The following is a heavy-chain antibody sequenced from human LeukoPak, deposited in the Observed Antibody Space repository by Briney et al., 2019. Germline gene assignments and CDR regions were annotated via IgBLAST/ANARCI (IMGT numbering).Heavy chain of an antibody. Sequence: GGSLRLSCVASGFTFSSYAMSWVRQAPGKGLEWVSAISGSGGSTYYADSVKGRFTISRDNSKNTLYLQMNSLRAEDTAVYYCAKVRDSSEHRFFDYWGQGTLVTVSS. D-gene: IGHD3-22*01. CDR3: AKVRDSSEHRFFDY. CDR2: ISGSGGST. J-gene: IGHJ4*02. CDR1: GFTFSSYA. V-gene: IGHV3-23*01.